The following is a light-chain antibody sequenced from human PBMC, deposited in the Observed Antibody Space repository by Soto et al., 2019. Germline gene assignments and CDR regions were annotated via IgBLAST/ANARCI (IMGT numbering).Light chain of an antibody. CDR1: QSFLQSNGYKY. Sequence: DIVMTQSPLSLSVTPGESGSISCRASQSFLQSNGYKYLDWYLQRPGQSPQLLIYLGSNRAHGVPDRFSGSGTGTDLTLKISSVEADDVGVYYCMQALQTPITVGQGTRLEIK. V-gene: IGKV2-28*01. CDR3: MQALQTPIT. CDR2: LGS. J-gene: IGKJ5*01.